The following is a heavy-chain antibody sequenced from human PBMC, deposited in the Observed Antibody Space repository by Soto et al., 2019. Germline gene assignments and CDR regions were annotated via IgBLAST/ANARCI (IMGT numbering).Heavy chain of an antibody. D-gene: IGHD3-10*01. CDR2: IYKSGST. Sequence: QVQLQESGPGLVKPSETLSLTCTVSGDSVSSGDFYWTWIRQPPGKGLEWIAYIYKSGSTTYNPSLNRRVTITVDTSKKQFSLKLSTVTAADTAVYYCARVYYYGLGRGRSMDVWGQGTMVIVSS. CDR3: ARVYYYGLGRGRSMDV. CDR1: GDSVSSGDFY. V-gene: IGHV4-61*08. J-gene: IGHJ6*02.